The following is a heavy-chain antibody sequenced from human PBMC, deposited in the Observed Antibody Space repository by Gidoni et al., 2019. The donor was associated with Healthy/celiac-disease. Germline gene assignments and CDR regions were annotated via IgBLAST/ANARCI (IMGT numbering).Heavy chain of an antibody. CDR3: ARGGLLEGNDI. CDR1: GGSISSGGYY. J-gene: IGHJ3*02. D-gene: IGHD1-1*01. V-gene: IGHV4-31*01. CDR2: IYYSGST. Sequence: QVQLQESGPGLVKPSQTLSLTCTVSGGSISSGGYYWSWIRQHPGKGLEWIGYIYYSGSTYYNPSLKSLVTISVDTSKNQFSLKLSSVTAAETAVYYCARGGLLEGNDIWGQGTMVTVSS.